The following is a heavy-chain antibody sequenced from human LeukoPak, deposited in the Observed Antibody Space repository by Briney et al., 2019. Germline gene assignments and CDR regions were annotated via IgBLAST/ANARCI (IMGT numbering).Heavy chain of an antibody. J-gene: IGHJ4*02. Sequence: GASVKVSCKASGYIFIGYYMHWVRQAPGQGLEWMGWINPNSGVTDYVQKFQGRVTMTRDTSISTAYMELSSLRSEDTAVYYCARDCSSTSCWGQGTLVTVSS. CDR1: GYIFIGYY. CDR3: ARDCSSTSC. CDR2: INPNSGVT. V-gene: IGHV1-2*02. D-gene: IGHD2-2*01.